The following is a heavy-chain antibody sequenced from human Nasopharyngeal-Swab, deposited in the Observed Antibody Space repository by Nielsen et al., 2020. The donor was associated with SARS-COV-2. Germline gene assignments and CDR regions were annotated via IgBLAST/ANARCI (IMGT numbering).Heavy chain of an antibody. CDR2: ISWNSGTI. CDR3: AKLYGDYEDFDY. D-gene: IGHD4-17*01. V-gene: IGHV3-9*01. CDR1: GFTLDDYA. J-gene: IGHJ4*02. Sequence: SLKIPCAASGFTLDDYAMHWVRQAPGKGLEWVSGISWNSGTIGYADSVKGRFTISRDNAKNSLYLQMNSLGAEDTALYYCAKLYGDYEDFDYWGQGTLVTVSS.